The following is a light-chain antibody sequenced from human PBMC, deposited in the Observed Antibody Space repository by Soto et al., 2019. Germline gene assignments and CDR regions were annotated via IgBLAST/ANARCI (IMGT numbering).Light chain of an antibody. V-gene: IGKV3D-15*01. CDR3: QQFRGT. CDR2: GAS. Sequence: PGERAPLSCRASQSVSSRLAWYQQKPGQAPRLLISGASSRATGIPDRFSGSGSGTDFTLTISSLLPDDFATYYCQQFRGTFGQGTKVDIK. CDR1: QSVSSR. J-gene: IGKJ1*01.